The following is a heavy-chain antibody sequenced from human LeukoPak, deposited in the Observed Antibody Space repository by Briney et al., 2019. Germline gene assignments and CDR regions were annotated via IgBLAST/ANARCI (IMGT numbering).Heavy chain of an antibody. Sequence: GGSLRLSCAASGFTFSSYDMHWVRQATGKGLERVSAIGTAGDTYYPGSVKGRFTISRENAKNSLYLQMNSLRAGDTAVYYCARADSSGWYGASIDYWGQGTLVTVSS. D-gene: IGHD6-19*01. CDR3: ARADSSGWYGASIDY. CDR1: GFTFSSYD. CDR2: IGTAGDT. V-gene: IGHV3-13*01. J-gene: IGHJ4*02.